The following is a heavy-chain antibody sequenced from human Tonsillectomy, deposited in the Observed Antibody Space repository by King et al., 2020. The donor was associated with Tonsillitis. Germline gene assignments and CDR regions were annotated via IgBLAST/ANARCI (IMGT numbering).Heavy chain of an antibody. D-gene: IGHD6-19*01. Sequence: VQLVESGGGVVQPGGSLRLSCASSGFDFSSCGMHWVRQAPGKGLEWVAVISFDASRENYADSVKVRFTIARDNSKNTLYLQMNSLRAEDTAVYYCARERLYSSDWGIDYWGQGSLVTVSS. CDR3: ARERLYSSDWGIDY. J-gene: IGHJ4*02. CDR1: GFDFSSCG. CDR2: ISFDASRE. V-gene: IGHV3-33*05.